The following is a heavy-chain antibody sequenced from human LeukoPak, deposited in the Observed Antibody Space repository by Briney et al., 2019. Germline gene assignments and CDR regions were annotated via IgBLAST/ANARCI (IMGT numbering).Heavy chain of an antibody. D-gene: IGHD1-26*01. V-gene: IGHV5-51*01. CDR3: ARLVGVFDYSHYGMDV. CDR1: GYSFATYW. CDR2: IYPGDSDA. J-gene: IGHJ6*02. Sequence: GESLKISCKGSGYSFATYWIGWVRQMPGKGLEWMGVIYPGDSDARYTPSFQGQVTISADKSISTAYLQWSSLKASDTAMYYCARLVGVFDYSHYGMDVWGQGTTVTVSS.